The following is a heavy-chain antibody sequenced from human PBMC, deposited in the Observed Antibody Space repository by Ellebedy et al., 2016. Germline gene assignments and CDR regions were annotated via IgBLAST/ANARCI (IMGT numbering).Heavy chain of an antibody. V-gene: IGHV4-61*08. CDR3: ARGLYFDSSGYYYWFDP. CDR1: GGPVINPGAY. J-gene: IGHJ5*01. Sequence: SETLSLTXTVTGGPVINPGAYWSWIRQSPGRGLEWIGYIYHSGSTKLNPSLKSRVTMSVDTSKKEFSLILSSVTAADTAVYYCARGLYFDSSGYYYWFDPWGQGTLVTVSS. CDR2: IYHSGST. D-gene: IGHD3-22*01.